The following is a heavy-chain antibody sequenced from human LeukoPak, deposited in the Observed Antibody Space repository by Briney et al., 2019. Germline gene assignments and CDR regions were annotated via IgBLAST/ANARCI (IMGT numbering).Heavy chain of an antibody. CDR1: GYTFTGYY. V-gene: IGHV1-2*02. Sequence: ASVKVSCKASGYTFTGYYMHWVRQAPGQGLEWMGWINPNSGGTNYAQKFQGRVTMTRDTSISTAYMELSRLRSDDTAVYYCARTPGPPCGGDCWEYYFDYWGQGTLVTVSS. CDR2: INPNSGGT. CDR3: ARTPGPPCGGDCWEYYFDY. D-gene: IGHD2-21*02. J-gene: IGHJ4*02.